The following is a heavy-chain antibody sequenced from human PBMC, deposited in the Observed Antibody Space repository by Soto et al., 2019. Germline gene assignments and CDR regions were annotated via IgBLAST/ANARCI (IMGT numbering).Heavy chain of an antibody. CDR1: GGTFSSYA. J-gene: IGHJ6*02. D-gene: IGHD3-22*01. CDR3: ARNSQSSGPRPYYYYGMDV. V-gene: IGHV1-69*13. CDR2: IIPIFGTA. Sequence: SVKVSCKASGGTFSSYAISWVRQAPGQGLEWMGGIIPIFGTANYAQKFQGRVTITADESTSTAYMELSSLRSEDTAVYYCARNSQSSGPRPYYYYGMDVWGQGTTVTVSS.